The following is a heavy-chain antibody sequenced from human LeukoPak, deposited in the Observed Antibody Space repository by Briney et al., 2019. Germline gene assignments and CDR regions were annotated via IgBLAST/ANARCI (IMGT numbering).Heavy chain of an antibody. CDR2: IRSKANSYAT. Sequence: GGSLRLSCAASGFTFSGSAMHWVRQASGKGLEWVGRIRSKANSYATAYGASVKGRFTISRDDSKNTAYLQVNSLKTEDTAVYFCSSGGYCTSSSCYGVYWGQGTLVTVSS. J-gene: IGHJ4*02. CDR1: GFTFSGSA. V-gene: IGHV3-73*01. CDR3: SSGGYCTSSSCYGVY. D-gene: IGHD2-2*01.